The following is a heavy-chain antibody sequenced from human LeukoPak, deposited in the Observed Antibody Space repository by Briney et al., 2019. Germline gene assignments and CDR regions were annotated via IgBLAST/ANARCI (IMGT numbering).Heavy chain of an antibody. CDR3: ARAYGGYSSSPYNWLDP. Sequence: ASETLSLTCTVSGGSISSYHWSWIRQSPGKGLEWIGYIYYSGSTNYNPSLKSRVTISLDTSKNQFSLKLISVTAAGTAVYYCARAYGGYSSSPYNWLDPWGQGTLVTVSS. J-gene: IGHJ5*02. CDR2: IYYSGST. V-gene: IGHV4-59*01. D-gene: IGHD6-6*01. CDR1: GGSISSYH.